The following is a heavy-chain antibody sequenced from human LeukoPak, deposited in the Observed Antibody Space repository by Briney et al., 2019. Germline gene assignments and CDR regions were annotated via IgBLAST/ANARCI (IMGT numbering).Heavy chain of an antibody. V-gene: IGHV3-23*01. CDR3: AKTPYDILTGYSPWGY. CDR1: GFTFSSYA. D-gene: IGHD3-9*01. Sequence: GGSLRLSCAASGFTFSSYAMSWVRQAPGKGLEWVSAISGSGGSTYYADSVKGRFTISRDNSKNTLYLQMNSLRAEDTAVYYCAKTPYDILTGYSPWGYWGQGTLVTVSS. CDR2: ISGSGGST. J-gene: IGHJ4*02.